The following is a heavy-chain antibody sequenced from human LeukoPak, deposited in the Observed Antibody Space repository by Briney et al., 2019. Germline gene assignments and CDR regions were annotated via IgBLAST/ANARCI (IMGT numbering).Heavy chain of an antibody. V-gene: IGHV3-21*01. J-gene: IGHJ4*02. CDR3: TTEGDGYNGYYFDY. CDR2: ISSSSSYI. D-gene: IGHD5-24*01. Sequence: KAGGSLRLSCAASGFTFNTYSMNWVRQAPGKGLEWVSSISSSSSYIYYADSVKGRFTISRDNAKNSLYLQMNSLRAEDTAVYYCTTEGDGYNGYYFDYWGQGTLVTVSS. CDR1: GFTFNTYS.